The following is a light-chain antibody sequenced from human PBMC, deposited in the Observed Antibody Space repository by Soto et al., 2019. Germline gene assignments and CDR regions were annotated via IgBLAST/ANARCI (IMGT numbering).Light chain of an antibody. J-gene: IGLJ2*01. Sequence: QSALTQPRSVSGSPGQSGTISCTGTSSDVGSYNYVSWHQQHPGKAPKLVIYDVTQRPSGVPDRFSASKSGITASLTISGLQAEDAADYYCCSYAAGDSFKFGGGTKLTVL. V-gene: IGLV2-11*01. CDR1: SSDVGSYNY. CDR2: DVT. CDR3: CSYAAGDSFK.